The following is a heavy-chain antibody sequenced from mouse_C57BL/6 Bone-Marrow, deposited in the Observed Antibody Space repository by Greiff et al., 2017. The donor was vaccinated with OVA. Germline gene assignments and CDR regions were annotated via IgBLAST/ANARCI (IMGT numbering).Heavy chain of an antibody. V-gene: IGHV14-3*01. CDR2: IDPANGNT. J-gene: IGHJ1*03. D-gene: IGHD1-1*01. CDR3: AHYYGSSYGYWYFDV. CDR1: GFNIKNTY. Sequence: VQLQQSVAELVRPGASVKLSCTASGFNIKNTYMHWVKQRPEQGLEWIGRIDPANGNTKYAPKFQGKATITADTSSNTAYLQLSSLTSEDTAIYYCAHYYGSSYGYWYFDVWGTGTTVTVSS.